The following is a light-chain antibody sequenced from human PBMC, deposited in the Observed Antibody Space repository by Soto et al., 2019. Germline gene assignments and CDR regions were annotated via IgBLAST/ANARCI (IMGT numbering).Light chain of an antibody. J-gene: IGLJ1*01. CDR1: SSDVGSYNR. CDR3: SSYTSSSTYV. Sequence: QSALTQPPSVSGSPGQSVTISCTGTSSDVGSYNRVSWYQQPPGTAPKLLIYDVSNQPSGVPDRFSGSKSGNAASLTISGLQAEDEADYYCSSYTSSSTYVFGTGTKVTV. V-gene: IGLV2-18*02. CDR2: DVS.